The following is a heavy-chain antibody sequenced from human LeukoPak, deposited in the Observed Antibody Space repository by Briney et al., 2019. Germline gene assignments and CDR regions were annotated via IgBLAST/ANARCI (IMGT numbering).Heavy chain of an antibody. V-gene: IGHV1-69*13. CDR3: ARESGYCSSTSCYGYYYYMDV. CDR2: IIPIFGTA. Sequence: SVKVSCKASGGTFSSYAISWVRQAPGQGLEWMGGIIPIFGTANYAQKFQGRVTIAADESTRTAYMELSSLRSEDTAVYYCARESGYCSSTSCYGYYYYMDVWGKGTTVTVSS. CDR1: GGTFSSYA. J-gene: IGHJ6*03. D-gene: IGHD2-2*01.